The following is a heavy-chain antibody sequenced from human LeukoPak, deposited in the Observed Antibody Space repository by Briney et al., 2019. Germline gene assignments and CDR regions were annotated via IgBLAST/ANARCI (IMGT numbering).Heavy chain of an antibody. D-gene: IGHD2-15*01. CDR3: TTRSPARYCSDGACYSSADY. J-gene: IGHJ4*02. CDR2: IRSKADGGTP. Sequence: KSGGSLGLSCAASGFTFSSYGMHWVRQAPGKGLEWVGHIRSKADGGTPDYIAPVKGRFTISRDDSKDTLYLQMNSLNTEDTAMYYCTTRSPARYCSDGACYSSADYWGQGTLVTVSS. CDR1: GFTFSSYG. V-gene: IGHV3-15*07.